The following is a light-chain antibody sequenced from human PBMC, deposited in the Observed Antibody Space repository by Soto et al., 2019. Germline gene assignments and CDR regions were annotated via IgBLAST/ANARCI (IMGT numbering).Light chain of an antibody. CDR3: QQYGSSTFT. J-gene: IGKJ5*01. CDR2: GAS. V-gene: IGKV3-20*01. Sequence: ENVLPQSPGTLSLSPGERATLSCRASQSVSSKYLAWYQQKHGQAPRVLIYGASSRAAGIPDRFSGSGSGTDVTIIISRLETEGGSVYDCQQYGSSTFTFCPGTRLEIK. CDR1: QSVSSKY.